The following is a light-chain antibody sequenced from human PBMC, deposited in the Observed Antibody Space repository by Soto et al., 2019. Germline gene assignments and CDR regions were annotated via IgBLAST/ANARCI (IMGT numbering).Light chain of an antibody. CDR2: DAS. CDR1: QSVSSY. J-gene: IGKJ4*01. CDR3: QQRGNWPPT. V-gene: IGKV3-11*01. Sequence: EIVLTQSPATLSLSPGERATLSCRASQSVSSYLAWYQQKPGQAPRLLIYDASNRATGIPARFSGSGSGTDFTLTISSLEPEDFADYYCQQRGNWPPTFGGGTKVYIK.